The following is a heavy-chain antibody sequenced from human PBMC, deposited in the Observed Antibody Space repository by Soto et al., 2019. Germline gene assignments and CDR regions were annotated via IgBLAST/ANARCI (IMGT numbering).Heavy chain of an antibody. J-gene: IGHJ4*02. CDR2: INANAIDK. D-gene: IGHD2-8*01. CDR1: GFIFGYHG. V-gene: IGHV3-23*05. Sequence: QLLESGGGLVQPGGSLRLSCAASGFIFGYHGMTWVRQAPGRALEWVATINANAIDKHYADSVQGRFTISRDNSKSTMDLQMHNLRAEDTARYYCVSWVSAHLDHRGPGTQVTVSS. CDR3: VSWVSAHLDH.